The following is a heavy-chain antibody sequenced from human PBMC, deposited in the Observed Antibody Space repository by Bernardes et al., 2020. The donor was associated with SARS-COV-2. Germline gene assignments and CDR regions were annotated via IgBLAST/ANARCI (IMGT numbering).Heavy chain of an antibody. CDR2: FSVSGGST. J-gene: IGHJ4*02. CDR3: AKLEPYCSGGSCYFDS. V-gene: IGHV3-23*01. D-gene: IGHD2-15*01. Sequence: GSLRLSCAASGFTFSNYAMSWVRQAPGKGLEWVSAFSVSGGSTYYADSVKGRFTVSRDNSKNTLYLQMNSLRAEDTAVYYCAKLEPYCSGGSCYFDSWGQGTLVTVSS. CDR1: GFTFSNYA.